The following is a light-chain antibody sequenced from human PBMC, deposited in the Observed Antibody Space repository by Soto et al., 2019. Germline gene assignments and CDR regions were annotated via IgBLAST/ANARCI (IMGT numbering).Light chain of an antibody. V-gene: IGKV1-39*01. CDR3: QHSFSTPWT. CDR1: QGISNY. CDR2: DAS. Sequence: DIQMTQSPSSVSASVGDRVTITCQASQGISNYLNWYQQRPGKAPKLLIYDASSLESGVPSRFSGSGSGTDFTLTISSLQPEDIATYYCQHSFSTPWTFGQGTKVDIK. J-gene: IGKJ1*01.